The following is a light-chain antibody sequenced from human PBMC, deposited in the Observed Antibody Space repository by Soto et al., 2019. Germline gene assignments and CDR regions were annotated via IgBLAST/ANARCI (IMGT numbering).Light chain of an antibody. CDR3: CSYAGSSTWV. Sequence: QSALTQPASVSGSPGQSITISCTGTNSDVGSYNLVSWYQQHPGKAPKLMIYEGSKRPSGVSNRFSASRSGNTASLTFSGLQDEDEADYYCCSYAGSSTWVFGGGTQLTVL. CDR2: EGS. J-gene: IGLJ3*02. CDR1: NSDVGSYNL. V-gene: IGLV2-23*01.